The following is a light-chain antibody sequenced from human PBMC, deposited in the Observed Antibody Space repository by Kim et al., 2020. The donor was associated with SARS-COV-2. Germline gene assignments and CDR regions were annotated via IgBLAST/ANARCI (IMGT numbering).Light chain of an antibody. CDR3: LKNNSAPWT. V-gene: IGKV1-27*01. CDR1: QDITNA. Sequence: ASVGDRVTITCRASQDITNALAWYQQKPGKVPKVLIYAASTLHSGVPSRFSGSGSGTEFTLTISGLQTEDVATYYCLKNNSAPWTFGPGTKVDIK. CDR2: AAS. J-gene: IGKJ1*01.